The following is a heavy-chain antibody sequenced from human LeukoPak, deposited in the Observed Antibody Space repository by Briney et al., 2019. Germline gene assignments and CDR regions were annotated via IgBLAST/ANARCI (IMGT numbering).Heavy chain of an antibody. CDR1: GGSFSGYY. J-gene: IGHJ6*02. CDR3: ARGGHPAATLYYYGMDV. CDR2: IYTSGST. D-gene: IGHD2-15*01. Sequence: SETLSLTCAVYGGSFSGYYWSWIRQPAGKGLEWIGRIYTSGSTNYNPSLKSRVTMSVDTSKNQFSLKLSSVTAEDTAVYYCARGGHPAATLYYYGMDVWGQGTTVTVSS. V-gene: IGHV4-59*10.